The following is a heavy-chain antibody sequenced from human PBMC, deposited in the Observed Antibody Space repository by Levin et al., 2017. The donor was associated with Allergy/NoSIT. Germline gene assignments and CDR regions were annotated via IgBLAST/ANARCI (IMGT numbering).Heavy chain of an antibody. Sequence: KTSETLSLTCTVSGGSISSGDFYWSWIRQPPGKGLECIGYIYYSGSTYYNPSLKSRVMISVDTSKNQFSLKLSSVTAADTAVYYCVRRYYYDRSGYYGFDTWGQGTLVTVSS. J-gene: IGHJ5*02. CDR2: IYYSGST. D-gene: IGHD3-22*01. CDR1: GGSISSGDFY. V-gene: IGHV4-30-4*01. CDR3: VRRYYYDRSGYYGFDT.